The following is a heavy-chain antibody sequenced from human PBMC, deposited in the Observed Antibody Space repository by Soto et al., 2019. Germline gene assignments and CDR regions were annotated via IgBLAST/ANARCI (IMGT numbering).Heavy chain of an antibody. V-gene: IGHV4-31*03. J-gene: IGHJ4*02. Sequence: SETLSLTCTVSGGSISSGGYYWSWIRQHPGKGLEWIGYIYYSGSTYYNPSLKSRVTISVDTSKNQFSLKLSSVTAADTAVYYCARVWEYYDSSGYQFYFDYWRQGTLVTVSS. D-gene: IGHD3-22*01. CDR2: IYYSGST. CDR3: ARVWEYYDSSGYQFYFDY. CDR1: GGSISSGGYY.